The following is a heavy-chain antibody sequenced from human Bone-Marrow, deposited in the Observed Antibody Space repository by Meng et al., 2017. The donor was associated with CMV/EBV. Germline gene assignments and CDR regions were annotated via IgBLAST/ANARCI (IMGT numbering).Heavy chain of an antibody. Sequence: LSCAVYGGSFSGYYWSWIRQPPGKGLEWIGEINHSGSTNYNPSLKSRVTISVDTSKNQFSLKLSSVTAADTAVYYCARADFWSANPLEAWGQGTRVTFCS. CDR3: ARADFWSANPLEA. CDR2: INHSGST. V-gene: IGHV4-34*01. J-gene: IGHJ5*02. D-gene: IGHD3-3*01. CDR1: GGSFSGYY.